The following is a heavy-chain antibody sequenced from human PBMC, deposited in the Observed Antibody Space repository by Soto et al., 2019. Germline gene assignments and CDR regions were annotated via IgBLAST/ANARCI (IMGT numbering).Heavy chain of an antibody. V-gene: IGHV3-11*06. J-gene: IGHJ5*02. CDR3: ARAYGPFT. D-gene: IGHD3-10*01. CDR1: GFIFSDYY. CDR2: ISHSSTFT. Sequence: RLACDASGFIFSDYYMTWIRQAPGKGLEWISYISHSSTFTNYADSVKGRFTISRDNAKNSLSLQMNSVRVEDTAMYYCARAYGPFTWGQGTLVTVYS.